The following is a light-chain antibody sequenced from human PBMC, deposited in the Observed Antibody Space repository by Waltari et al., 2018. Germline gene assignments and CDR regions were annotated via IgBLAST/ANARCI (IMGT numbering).Light chain of an antibody. CDR1: SSDVGRYNL. Sequence: QSALTQPASVSGSPGQSITISCTGTSSDVGRYNLVSWYQQHPGKAPKLMIFEVTKRPSWVSNRFSGSTAGNTASLTISGLQAEDEADYYCCSYAGSATPYVCGTGTKVTVL. V-gene: IGLV2-23*02. CDR2: EVT. J-gene: IGLJ1*01. CDR3: CSYAGSATPYV.